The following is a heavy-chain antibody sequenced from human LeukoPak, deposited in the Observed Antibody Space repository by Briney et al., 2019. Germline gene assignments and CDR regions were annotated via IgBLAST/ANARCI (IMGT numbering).Heavy chain of an antibody. V-gene: IGHV3-74*01. CDR2: INSDGSST. CDR1: GFTFSSYW. D-gene: IGHD5-12*01. CDR3: ARDTGYSGYDLQFDY. Sequence: PGGSLRLSCAASGFTFSSYWMHWVRQAPGKGLVWVSRINSDGSSTSYADSVKGRFTISRDNAKNTLYLQMNSLRAEDTAVYYCARDTGYSGYDLQFDYCRQGTLVTVSS. J-gene: IGHJ4*02.